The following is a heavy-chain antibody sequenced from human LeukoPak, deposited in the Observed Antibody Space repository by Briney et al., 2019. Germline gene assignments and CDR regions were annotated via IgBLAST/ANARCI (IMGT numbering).Heavy chain of an antibody. Sequence: SETLSLTCTVSGGSISSYYWSWIRQPPGKGLEWIGYIYYSGSTNYKSSLKSRVTISLDKSKNQFSLRLNSVTAADTAVYYCARVRYYGSGSYWFYFDYWGPGTLVTVSS. CDR3: ARVRYYGSGSYWFYFDY. D-gene: IGHD3-10*01. CDR1: GGSISSYY. V-gene: IGHV4-59*01. J-gene: IGHJ4*02. CDR2: IYYSGST.